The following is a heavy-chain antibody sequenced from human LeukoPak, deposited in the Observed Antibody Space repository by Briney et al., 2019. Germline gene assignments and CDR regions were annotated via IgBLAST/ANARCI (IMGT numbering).Heavy chain of an antibody. V-gene: IGHV1-69*13. J-gene: IGHJ6*02. CDR1: GGTFSSYA. CDR3: ASSQPDYGDYVGYYGMDV. D-gene: IGHD4-17*01. CDR2: IIPIFGTA. Sequence: GASVKVSCKASGGTFSSYAISWVRQAPGQGLEWMGGIIPIFGTANYAQMFQGRVTITADESTSTAYMELSSLRSKDTAVYYCASSQPDYGDYVGYYGMDVWGQGTTVTVSS.